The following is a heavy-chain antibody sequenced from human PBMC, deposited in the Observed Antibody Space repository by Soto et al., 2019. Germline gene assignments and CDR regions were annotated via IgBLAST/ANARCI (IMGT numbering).Heavy chain of an antibody. CDR3: ARALPGYDFWSGYYTGIVWGNGMDV. CDR1: GFTFSSYD. CDR2: IGTAGDT. Sequence: EVQLVESGGGLVQPGGSLRLSCAASGFTFSSYDMHWVRQATGKGLEWVSAIGTAGDTYYPGSVKGRFTISRENAKNSLYLQMNSLRAGDTAVYYCARALPGYDFWSGYYTGIVWGNGMDVWGQGTTVTVSS. V-gene: IGHV3-13*01. D-gene: IGHD3-3*01. J-gene: IGHJ6*02.